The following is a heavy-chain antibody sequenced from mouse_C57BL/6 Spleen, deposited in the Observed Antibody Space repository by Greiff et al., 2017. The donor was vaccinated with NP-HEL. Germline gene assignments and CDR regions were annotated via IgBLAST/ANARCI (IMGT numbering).Heavy chain of an antibody. J-gene: IGHJ2*01. CDR1: GFTFSDYG. D-gene: IGHD4-1*01. Sequence: EVQVVESGGGLVKPGGSLKLSCAASGFTFSDYGMHWVRQAPGKGLEWVAYISSGSSTIYYADKVKGRFTISRDNANNTLFLQMTSLRSEDTAVYYCARRNWAYFDYWGQGTTLTVSS. CDR3: ARRNWAYFDY. CDR2: ISSGSSTI. V-gene: IGHV5-17*01.